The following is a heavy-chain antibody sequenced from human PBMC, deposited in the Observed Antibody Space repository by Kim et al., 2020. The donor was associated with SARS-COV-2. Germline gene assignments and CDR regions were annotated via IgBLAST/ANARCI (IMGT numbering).Heavy chain of an antibody. D-gene: IGHD4-4*01. Sequence: IYAQKFQGRVTITEDTSTDTAYMELSSLRSEDTAVYYCATDLIRYTVTPNWGQGTLVTVSS. J-gene: IGHJ4*02. V-gene: IGHV1-24*01. CDR3: ATDLIRYTVTPN.